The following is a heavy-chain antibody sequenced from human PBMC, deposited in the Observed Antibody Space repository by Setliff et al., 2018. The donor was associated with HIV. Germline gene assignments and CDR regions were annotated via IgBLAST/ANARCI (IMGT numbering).Heavy chain of an antibody. CDR2: ITSTSRYI. Sequence: KPGGSLRLSCAASGFTFSKFSMSWVRQAPGKGLEWVSSITSTSRYIDYADSLRGRFTISRDNARNSLYLHLRALGAEDTAIYYCARDAYGDSYFDYWGQGTLVTVSS. D-gene: IGHD4-17*01. V-gene: IGHV3-21*01. CDR1: GFTFSKFS. J-gene: IGHJ4*02. CDR3: ARDAYGDSYFDY.